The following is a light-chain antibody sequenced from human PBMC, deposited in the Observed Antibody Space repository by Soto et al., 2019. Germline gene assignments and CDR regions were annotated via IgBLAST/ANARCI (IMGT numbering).Light chain of an antibody. CDR3: TSYTTSSTHWV. CDR1: SSDVGGYNY. CDR2: EVS. J-gene: IGLJ3*02. V-gene: IGLV2-14*01. Sequence: QSVLTQPASVSGSPGQSITTSCTGTSSDVGGYNYVSWYQQHPDKAPKLMIYEVSNRPSGVSNRFSGSKSGNTASLTISGLQAEDEADYYCTSYTTSSTHWVFGGGTKLTVL.